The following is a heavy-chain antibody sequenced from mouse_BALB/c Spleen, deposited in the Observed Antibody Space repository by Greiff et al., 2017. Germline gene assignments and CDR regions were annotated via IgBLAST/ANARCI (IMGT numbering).Heavy chain of an antibody. V-gene: IGHV1-31*01. CDR1: GYSFTGYY. J-gene: IGHJ2*01. Sequence: VQLQQSGPELVKPGASVKISCKASGYSFTGYYMHWVKQSHVKSLEWIGRINPYNGATSYNQNFKDKASLTVDKSSSTAYMELHSLTSEDSAVYYCAREGPFDYWGQGTTLTVSS. CDR3: AREGPFDY. CDR2: INPYNGAT.